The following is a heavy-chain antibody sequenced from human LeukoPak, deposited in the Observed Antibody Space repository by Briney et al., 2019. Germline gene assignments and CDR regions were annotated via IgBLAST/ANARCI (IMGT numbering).Heavy chain of an antibody. V-gene: IGHV4-39*07. CDR3: ARMPHYYDSSGHDGPFDY. Sequence: PSETLSLTCTVSGGSISSGSYYWSWIRQPPGKGLDWIGEINHSGSTNYNPSLKSRATISVDTSKNQFSLKLSSVTAADAAVYYCARMPHYYDSSGHDGPFDYWGQGTLVTVSS. CDR2: INHSGST. D-gene: IGHD3-22*01. CDR1: GGSISSGSYY. J-gene: IGHJ4*02.